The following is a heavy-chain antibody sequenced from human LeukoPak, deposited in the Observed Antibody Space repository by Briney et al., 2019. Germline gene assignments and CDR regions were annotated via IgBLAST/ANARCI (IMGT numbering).Heavy chain of an antibody. D-gene: IGHD2-15*01. V-gene: IGHV3-73*01. CDR3: TVNYCSGATCYMY. CDR1: GFTFSGSA. CDR2: IRSKVSSYAT. Sequence: GGSLRFSGAASGFTFSGSAMHWVRQASGKGLEWVGRIRSKVSSYATAYAASVKGRFTISRDDSKNTAYLQMNSLKTEDTAVYYCTVNYCSGATCYMYWGQGTLVTVSS. J-gene: IGHJ4*02.